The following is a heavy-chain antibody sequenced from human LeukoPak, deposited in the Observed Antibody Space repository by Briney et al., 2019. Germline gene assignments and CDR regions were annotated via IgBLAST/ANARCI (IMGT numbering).Heavy chain of an antibody. CDR1: GFTFSSYS. J-gene: IGHJ4*02. V-gene: IGHV3-21*01. Sequence: PGGSLRLSCAASGFTFSSYSMNWVRQAPGKGLEWVSSISSSSSYIYYADSVKGRFTISRDNAKNSLYLQMNSLRAEDTAVYYCARWGRIAVAGGDYWGQGTLVTVSS. CDR3: ARWGRIAVAGGDY. CDR2: ISSSSSYI. D-gene: IGHD6-19*01.